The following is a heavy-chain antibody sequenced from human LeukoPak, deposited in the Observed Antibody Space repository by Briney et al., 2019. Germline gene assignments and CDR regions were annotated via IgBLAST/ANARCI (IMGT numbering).Heavy chain of an antibody. V-gene: IGHV1-69*13. CDR1: GGTFSSYD. J-gene: IGHJ4*02. D-gene: IGHD3-22*01. CDR3: ARGYHDSSVDYFDY. Sequence: ASVKVSCKASGGTFSSYDISWVRQAPGQGLEWMGGIMPISGTANYAQKFQGRVTITADESTSTAYMELSSLRSEDTAVYYCARGYHDSSVDYFDYWGQGTLVTVSS. CDR2: IMPISGTA.